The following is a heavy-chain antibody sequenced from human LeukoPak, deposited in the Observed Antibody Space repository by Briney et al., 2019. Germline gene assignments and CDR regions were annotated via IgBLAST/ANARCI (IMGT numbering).Heavy chain of an antibody. Sequence: SETLSLTCAVYGGSFSGYYWSWIRQPPGKGLEWIGEINHSGSTNYNPSLKSRVTISVDTSKNQFSLKLSSVTAADTAVYYCARAALLGYCSGGSCYRRRNWFDPWGQGTLVTVSS. D-gene: IGHD2-15*01. CDR1: GGSFSGYY. V-gene: IGHV4-34*01. CDR2: INHSGST. CDR3: ARAALLGYCSGGSCYRRRNWFDP. J-gene: IGHJ5*02.